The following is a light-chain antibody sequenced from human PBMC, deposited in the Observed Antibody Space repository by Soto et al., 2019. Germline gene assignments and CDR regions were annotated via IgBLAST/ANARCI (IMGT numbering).Light chain of an antibody. J-gene: IGKJ3*01. Sequence: EIVMTQSPATLSVSPGERATLSCRASQSVISNLAWYQQKPGQAPRLLLYDASTRATGIPARFSGSGSGTEFALTISRLEPEDSAVYYCHQYDNAPFTFGPGTKVDIK. CDR2: DAS. CDR3: HQYDNAPFT. V-gene: IGKV3-15*01. CDR1: QSVISN.